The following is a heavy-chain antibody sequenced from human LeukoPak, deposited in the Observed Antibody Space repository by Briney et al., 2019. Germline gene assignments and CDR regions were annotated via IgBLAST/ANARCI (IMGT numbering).Heavy chain of an antibody. Sequence: GGSLRLSCAASGFTFSDYYMSCIRQAPGKGLEWVSYISSSGSTIYYADSVKGRFTISRDNAKNPLYLQMNSLRAEDTAVYYCASSIAAAGFDYWGQGTLVTVSS. CDR2: ISSSGSTI. V-gene: IGHV3-11*04. CDR3: ASSIAAAGFDY. J-gene: IGHJ4*02. D-gene: IGHD6-13*01. CDR1: GFTFSDYY.